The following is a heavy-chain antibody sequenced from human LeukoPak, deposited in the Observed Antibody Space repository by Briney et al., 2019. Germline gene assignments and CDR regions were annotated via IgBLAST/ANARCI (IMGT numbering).Heavy chain of an antibody. V-gene: IGHV3-21*01. J-gene: IGHJ4*02. CDR1: GFTFSSYS. CDR2: ISSSSSYI. Sequence: PGRSLRLSCAASGFTFSSYSMDWVRQAPGKGLEWVSSISSSSSYIYYTDSVKGRFTISRDNAKNSLYLQMSSLRAEDTAVYYCARSSYGAFDYWGQGTLVTVSS. CDR3: ARSSYGAFDY. D-gene: IGHD5-18*01.